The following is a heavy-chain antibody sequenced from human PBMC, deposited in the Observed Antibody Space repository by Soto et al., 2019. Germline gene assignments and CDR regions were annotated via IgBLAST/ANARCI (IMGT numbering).Heavy chain of an antibody. V-gene: IGHV1-3*01. CDR2: MNAGNGNT. Sequence: QVRLEQSGADVKTPGASVKVSCQASGYTFNIYAIHWVRQAPGQRPEWMGWMNAGNGNTEYSPKFHGRLTMTRDRYARAAYMELSGLTSEDTAVYYCARDCTYCGGDTGREAFDIWGQGTMVSVS. CDR3: ARDCTYCGGDTGREAFDI. D-gene: IGHD2-21*01. CDR1: GYTFNIYA. J-gene: IGHJ3*02.